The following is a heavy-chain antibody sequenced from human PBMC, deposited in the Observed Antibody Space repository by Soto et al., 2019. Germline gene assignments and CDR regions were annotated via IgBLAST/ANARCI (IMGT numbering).Heavy chain of an antibody. CDR3: AKDARESGSTTNNYFDY. CDR2: TTWDGGST. CDR1: GFSFDHFP. Sequence: GGSLRLSCAASGFSFDHFPMHWVRQPPGRGLEWVSLTTWDGGSTYYADSVKGRFTISRDNSKNSLYLQMNSLRVEDTALYYCAKDARESGSTTNNYFDYWGQGTLVTVSS. D-gene: IGHD1-1*01. J-gene: IGHJ4*02. V-gene: IGHV3-43D*04.